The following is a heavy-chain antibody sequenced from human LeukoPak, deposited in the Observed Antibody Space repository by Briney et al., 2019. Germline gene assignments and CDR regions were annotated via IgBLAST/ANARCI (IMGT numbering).Heavy chain of an antibody. V-gene: IGHV3-33*01. CDR1: GLTFSSFG. Sequence: HPGGSRGSPCAGLGLTFSSFGMHWVRQAPGKGLGGVALIWYDGTNKYYADSVKGRFTISRDNSKNTLYLQMNSLRAEDTAVYYCARDYCSSTSCLFDYWGQGTLVTVSS. J-gene: IGHJ4*02. D-gene: IGHD2-2*01. CDR2: IWYDGTNK. CDR3: ARDYCSSTSCLFDY.